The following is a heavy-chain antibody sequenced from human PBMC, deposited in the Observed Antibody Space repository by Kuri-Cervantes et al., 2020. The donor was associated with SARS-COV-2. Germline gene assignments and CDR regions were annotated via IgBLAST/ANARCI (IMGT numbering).Heavy chain of an antibody. Sequence: ASVKVSCKASGYTFTSYYMHWVRQAPGQGLEWMGIINPSGGSTSYAQKFQGRVTMTRDTSTSTVYMELSSLRFEDTAVYYCARDPTVTTSTYYYYYYMDVWGKGTTVTVSS. D-gene: IGHD4-11*01. CDR1: GYTFTSYY. CDR2: INPSGGST. J-gene: IGHJ6*03. CDR3: ARDPTVTTSTYYYYYYMDV. V-gene: IGHV1-46*03.